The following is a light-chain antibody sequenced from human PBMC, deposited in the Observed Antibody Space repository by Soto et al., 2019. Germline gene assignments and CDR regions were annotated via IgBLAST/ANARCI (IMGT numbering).Light chain of an antibody. CDR2: TAS. CDR3: QSSFSALLT. CDR1: QSIGTH. J-gene: IGKJ4*01. Sequence: DIQMSQSPSSLSASVGDRVTITCRTSQSIGTHVNWYQQKPGKAPKLLIYTASSLQTGVPSRFSGSGSGTDFTLTISSLQPEDFATYYCQSSFSALLTFGGGTKVEIK. V-gene: IGKV1-39*01.